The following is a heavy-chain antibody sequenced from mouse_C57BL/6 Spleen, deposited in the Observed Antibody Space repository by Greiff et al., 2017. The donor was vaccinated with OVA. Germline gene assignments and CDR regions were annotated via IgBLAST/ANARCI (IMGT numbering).Heavy chain of an antibody. V-gene: IGHV1-55*01. J-gene: IGHJ3*01. CDR3: ARGDYYCSSPWFAD. CDR1: GFTFTSYW. Sequence: QVQLQQPGAELVKPGASVKMSCKASGFTFTSYWITWVKQRPGQGLEWIGDIYPGSGSTNYNEKFKSKATLTVDTSSSTAYMQLSSLTSEDSAVYYCARGDYYCSSPWFADWGQGTLVTVSA. CDR2: IYPGSGST. D-gene: IGHD1-1*01.